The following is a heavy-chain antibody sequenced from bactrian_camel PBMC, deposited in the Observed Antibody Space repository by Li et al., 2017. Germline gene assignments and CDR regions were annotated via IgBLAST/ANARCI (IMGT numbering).Heavy chain of an antibody. J-gene: IGHJ4*01. CDR1: QYIFSRFC. CDR2: HYRVGSTT. Sequence: HVQLVESGGVSVQAGGSLTLSCTPIQYIFSRFCMAWFRQSPGREREMVATHYRVGSTTTYADSAKGRFTISHDNAKNALYLQMNSLQPQDTGMYYCAALECALNLVRWRMVQSDFPHWGQGTQVTVS. CDR3: AALECALNLVRWRMVQSDFPH. D-gene: IGHD6*01. V-gene: IGHV3S6*01.